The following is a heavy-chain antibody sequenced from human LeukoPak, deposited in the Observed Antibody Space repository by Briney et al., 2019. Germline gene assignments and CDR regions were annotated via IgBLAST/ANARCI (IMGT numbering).Heavy chain of an antibody. Sequence: ASVKVSCKASGYTFTSYYMHWVRQAPGQGLEWMGIINPSGGSTSYAQKFQGRVTMTRDMSTSTVYMELSSLRSDDTAVYYCARGFGYCSSTSCNDYWGQGTLVTVSS. D-gene: IGHD2-2*03. CDR1: GYTFTSYY. V-gene: IGHV1-46*01. J-gene: IGHJ4*02. CDR2: INPSGGST. CDR3: ARGFGYCSSTSCNDY.